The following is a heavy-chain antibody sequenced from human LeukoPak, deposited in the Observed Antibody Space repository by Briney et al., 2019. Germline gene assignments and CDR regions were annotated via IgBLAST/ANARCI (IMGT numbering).Heavy chain of an antibody. CDR1: GYSFTSHY. J-gene: IGHJ4*02. V-gene: IGHV1-46*01. CDR3: AAPGASGFVGNFWSGPLDF. Sequence: ASVKVSFRASGYSFTSHYMHWVRQAPGQGLEWMGIINPSAGTTSYPQKFQGRITTTRDTSTSTVYMELSSLRSEDTAVYYCAAPGASGFVGNFWSGPLDFWGQGTLVTVSS. D-gene: IGHD3-3*01. CDR2: INPSAGTT.